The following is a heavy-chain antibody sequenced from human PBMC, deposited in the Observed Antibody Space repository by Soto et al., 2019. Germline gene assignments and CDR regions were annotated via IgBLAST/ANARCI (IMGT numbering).Heavy chain of an antibody. CDR2: IIPIFGTA. D-gene: IGHD7-27*01. V-gene: IGHV1-69*13. J-gene: IGHJ6*01. Sequence: ASVKVSCTACGGTFSSYAIIWVRQAPGQGLEWMGGIIPIFGTANYAQKFQGRVTITADESTSTAYMELSSLRSEDTAVYYCAWLTGNHYYYYGMDVWGQGTTVTVSS. CDR3: AWLTGNHYYYYGMDV. CDR1: GGTFSSYA.